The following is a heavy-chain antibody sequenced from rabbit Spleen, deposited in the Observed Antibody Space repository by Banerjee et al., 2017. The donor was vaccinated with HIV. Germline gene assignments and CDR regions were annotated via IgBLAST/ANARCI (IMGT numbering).Heavy chain of an antibody. Sequence: QEQLVESGGGLVQPEGSLTLTCTASGFSFSSSYYMCWVRQAPGKGLEWIGCIYSGSDITYYASWAKGRFTISKTSSTTVTLQMTSLTAADTATYFCAKDYNTGYYYFNLWGPGTLVTVS. V-gene: IGHV1S45*01. D-gene: IGHD7-1*01. CDR1: GFSFSSSYY. CDR3: AKDYNTGYYYFNL. J-gene: IGHJ4*01. CDR2: IYSGSDIT.